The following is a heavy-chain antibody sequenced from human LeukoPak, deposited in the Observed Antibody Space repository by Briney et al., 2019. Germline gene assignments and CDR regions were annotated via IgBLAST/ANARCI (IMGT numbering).Heavy chain of an antibody. D-gene: IGHD5/OR15-5a*01. CDR3: SRGVGDVSPYDY. V-gene: IGHV1-69*13. J-gene: IGHJ4*02. Sequence: SVKVSCKASGGTFTSYAIRWVRQAPGQGLEWMGGINPIFGTANYAQKFQGRVTITADESTSTAYMELSSLRSEDTAVYYCSRGVGDVSPYDYWGQGALVTVSS. CDR1: GGTFTSYA. CDR2: INPIFGTA.